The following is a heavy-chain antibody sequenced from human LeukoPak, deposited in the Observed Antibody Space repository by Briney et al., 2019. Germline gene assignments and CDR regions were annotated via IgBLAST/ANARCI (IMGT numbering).Heavy chain of an antibody. J-gene: IGHJ4*02. CDR3: AKGHRASSGYYPGAFGY. CDR1: GFTFSSDA. V-gene: IGHV3-23*01. CDR2: ISGSGGST. D-gene: IGHD3-22*01. Sequence: GGSLRLSCAASGFTFSSDAMSWVRQAPGEGLEWVSAISGSGGSTYYADSVKGRFTISRDNSKNTLYLQMNSLRAEDTAVYYCAKGHRASSGYYPGAFGYWGQGTLVTVSS.